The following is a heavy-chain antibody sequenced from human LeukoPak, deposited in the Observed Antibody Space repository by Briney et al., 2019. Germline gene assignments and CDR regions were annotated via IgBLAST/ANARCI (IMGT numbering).Heavy chain of an antibody. J-gene: IGHJ3*02. Sequence: PGGSLRLSCAASGFTFSSYWMSWVRQAPGKGLEWVANIKQDGSEKYYVDSVKGRFTISRDNAKNSLYLQMNSLRAEDTAVYYCAKDRVYGITIFGVDAFDIWGQGTMVTVSS. V-gene: IGHV3-7*03. CDR1: GFTFSSYW. CDR3: AKDRVYGITIFGVDAFDI. D-gene: IGHD3-3*01. CDR2: IKQDGSEK.